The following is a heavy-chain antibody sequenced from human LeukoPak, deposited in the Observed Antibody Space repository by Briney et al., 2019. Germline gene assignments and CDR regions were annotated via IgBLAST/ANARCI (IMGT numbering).Heavy chain of an antibody. CDR1: GYTFISNY. CDR2: INPSGGSP. D-gene: IGHD3-16*01. V-gene: IGHV1-46*01. J-gene: IGHJ4*02. CDR3: ARTSFAWGSGLNYFDY. Sequence: ASVKVSCKAYGYTFISNYLNWVRQAPGQGLEWVGIINPSGGSPSYAQKFQGRVTMTRDMSTSTVYMTLSSLKSEDTAVYYCARTSFAWGSGLNYFDYWGQGTLVTVSS.